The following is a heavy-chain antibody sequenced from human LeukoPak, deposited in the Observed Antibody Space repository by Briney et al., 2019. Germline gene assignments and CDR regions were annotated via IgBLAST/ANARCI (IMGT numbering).Heavy chain of an antibody. D-gene: IGHD1-26*01. CDR1: GFTFNNYA. J-gene: IGHJ3*02. CDR3: ARGGVGATLYAFDI. V-gene: IGHV3-23*01. Sequence: PGGSLRLSCAASGFTFNNYAMSWVRQAPGKGLEWASAISGGGGTTNYADSVKGRFTISRDNSKNTLYLQMNSLTAEDTAVYYCARGGVGATLYAFDIWGQGTMVTVSS. CDR2: ISGGGGTT.